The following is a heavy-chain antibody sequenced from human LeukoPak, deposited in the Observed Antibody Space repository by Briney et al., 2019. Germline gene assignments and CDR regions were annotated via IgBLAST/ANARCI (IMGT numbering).Heavy chain of an antibody. CDR1: GYTFTSYY. V-gene: IGHV1-46*01. Sequence: ASVKVSCKASGYTFTSYYIHWVRQAPGQGLEWVAIINPSDGSATYAQKFQGRVTMTRDTSTSTVYMELSSLRSEDTAVYYCARSTMIVLIPYRYYFDYWGQGTLVTVSS. CDR2: INPSDGSA. CDR3: ARSTMIVLIPYRYYFDY. J-gene: IGHJ4*02. D-gene: IGHD3-22*01.